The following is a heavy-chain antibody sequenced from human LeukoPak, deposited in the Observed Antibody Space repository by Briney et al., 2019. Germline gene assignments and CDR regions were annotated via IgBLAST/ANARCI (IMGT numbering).Heavy chain of an antibody. V-gene: IGHV4-59*12. CDR3: ARRGRYSGSWA. CDR1: GGSISSYY. Sequence: PSETLSLTCTVSGGSISSYYWSWIRQPPGKGLEWIGYIYYSGSTNYNPSLKSRVTISVDTSKNQFSLKLSSVTAADTAVYYCARRGRYSGSWAWGQGTLVTVSS. J-gene: IGHJ4*02. CDR2: IYYSGST. D-gene: IGHD6-13*01.